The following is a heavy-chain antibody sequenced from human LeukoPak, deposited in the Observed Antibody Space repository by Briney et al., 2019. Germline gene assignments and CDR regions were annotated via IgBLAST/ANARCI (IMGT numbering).Heavy chain of an antibody. CDR3: GRDPKLGIRGYTYGYIDF. J-gene: IGHJ4*02. Sequence: ASVKVSCKASGYTFTSYAMNWVRQAPGQGLEWMGWINTNTGNPTYAQGFFTGRYVFSLDTSVNTAYLQITGLKADDTAVYYCGRDPKLGIRGYTYGYIDFWGQGTLVTVAS. CDR1: GYTFTSYA. CDR2: INTNTGNP. V-gene: IGHV7-4-1*02. D-gene: IGHD5-18*01.